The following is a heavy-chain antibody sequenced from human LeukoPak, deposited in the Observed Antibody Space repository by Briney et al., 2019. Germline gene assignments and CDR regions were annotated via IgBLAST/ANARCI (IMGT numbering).Heavy chain of an antibody. Sequence: PGGSLRLSCEASGFTFSSISMNWVRQALGKGLEWVSSISPDGETTYHADSVKGRFTTSRDNAKSSLYLQMNSLRAEDTALYYCTRDLPVPSLVRGIIIYGLIDYWGQGTLVTVSS. J-gene: IGHJ4*02. CDR2: ISPDGETT. V-gene: IGHV3-21*06. CDR3: TRDLPVPSLVRGIIIYGLIDY. D-gene: IGHD3-10*01. CDR1: GFTFSSIS.